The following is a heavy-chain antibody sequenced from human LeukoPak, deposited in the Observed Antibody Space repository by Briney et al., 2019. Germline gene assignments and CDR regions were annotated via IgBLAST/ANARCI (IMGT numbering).Heavy chain of an antibody. CDR2: IFPSGGEI. CDR1: GFTFSSYT. V-gene: IGHV3-23*01. CDR3: ATYRQVLLPFES. J-gene: IGHJ4*02. D-gene: IGHD2-8*02. Sequence: PGGSLRLSCAASGFTFSSYTIHWVRQPPGKGLEWVSSIFPSGGEIHYADSVRGRFTISRDNSKSTLSLQMNSLRVEDTAIYYCATYRQVLLPFESWGQGTLVTVSS.